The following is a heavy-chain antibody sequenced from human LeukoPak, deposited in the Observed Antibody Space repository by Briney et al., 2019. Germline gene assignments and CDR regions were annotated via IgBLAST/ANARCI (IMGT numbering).Heavy chain of an antibody. Sequence: GGSLRLSCAASGFTFSSYAMHWVRQAPGKGLECVSAISSNGGSTYYANSVKGRFTISRDNSKNTVYLQMGSLRAEDMALYYCARASYAYGNTWFDPWGQGTLVTVSS. D-gene: IGHD3-16*01. CDR1: GFTFSSYA. CDR3: ARASYAYGNTWFDP. CDR2: ISSNGGST. J-gene: IGHJ5*02. V-gene: IGHV3-64*01.